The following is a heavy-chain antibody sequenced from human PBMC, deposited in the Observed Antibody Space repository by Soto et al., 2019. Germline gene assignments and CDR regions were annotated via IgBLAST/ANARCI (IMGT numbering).Heavy chain of an antibody. CDR3: ARGGYYDSSGYYGY. CDR1: DGSVSSNNYY. CDR2: IYYTGST. Sequence: PSETLSLTCTVSDGSVSSNNYYWAWIRQPPGKGLEWIGYIYYTGSTNYNPSLKSQVTISVDTSKNQFSLKLSSVIAADTAVYYCARGGYYDSSGYYGYWGQGTLVTVS. V-gene: IGHV4-61*01. D-gene: IGHD3-22*01. J-gene: IGHJ4*02.